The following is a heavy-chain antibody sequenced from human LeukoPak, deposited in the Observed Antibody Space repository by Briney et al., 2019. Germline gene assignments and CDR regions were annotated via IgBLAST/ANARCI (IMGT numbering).Heavy chain of an antibody. J-gene: IGHJ1*01. Sequence: PGGSLRLSCAASGFTFSSYWMGWVRQAPGKGLEWVANIKQDGSEEYYVDSVKGRFTISRDNAKNSLFLQMNSLRAEDTAVYYCARALTRYCSGGSCYLIGHWGQGTLVTVSS. D-gene: IGHD2-15*01. V-gene: IGHV3-7*03. CDR3: ARALTRYCSGGSCYLIGH. CDR2: IKQDGSEE. CDR1: GFTFSSYW.